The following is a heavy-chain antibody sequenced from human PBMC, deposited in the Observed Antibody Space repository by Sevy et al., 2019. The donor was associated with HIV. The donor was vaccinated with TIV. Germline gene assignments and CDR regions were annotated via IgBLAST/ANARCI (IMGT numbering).Heavy chain of an antibody. V-gene: IGHV1-69*13. CDR2: IIPIFGTA. J-gene: IGHJ5*02. D-gene: IGHD1-1*01. Sequence: ASVKVSCKASGGTFSSYAISWVRQAPGQGLEWMGGIIPIFGTANYAQKFQGRVTITADESTSTAYMELSSLRSEDTAVYYCALGPTATSAAWFDPWGQGTLVTVSS. CDR3: ALGPTATSAAWFDP. CDR1: GGTFSSYA.